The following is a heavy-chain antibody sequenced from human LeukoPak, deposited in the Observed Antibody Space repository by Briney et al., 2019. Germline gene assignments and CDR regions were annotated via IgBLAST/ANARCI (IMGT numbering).Heavy chain of an antibody. CDR2: IYYSGST. D-gene: IGHD6-19*01. CDR1: GGSISSSSYY. J-gene: IGHJ4*02. CDR3: ARGSGWAYY. Sequence: SETLSLTCTVSGGSISSSSYYWGWIRQPPGKGLEWIGSIYYSGSTYYNPSLKSRVTISVDTSKNQFSLKLSSVTAADTAVYYCARGSGWAYYWGQGILVTVSS. V-gene: IGHV4-39*07.